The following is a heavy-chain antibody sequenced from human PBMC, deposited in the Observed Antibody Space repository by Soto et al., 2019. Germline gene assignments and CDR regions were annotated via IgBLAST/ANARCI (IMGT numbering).Heavy chain of an antibody. J-gene: IGHJ6*02. CDR2: IYPGDSDT. V-gene: IGHV5-51*01. CDR3: ARHVYDVYYYYYGMDV. D-gene: IGHD5-12*01. CDR1: GYRFTSYL. Sequence: GESLKISCQGSGYRFTSYLIGLVRQMPGKGLEWMGIIYPGDSDTRYSPSFQGQVTISADKSISTAYLQWSSLKASDTAMYYCARHVYDVYYYYYGMDVWGQGTTVTVSS.